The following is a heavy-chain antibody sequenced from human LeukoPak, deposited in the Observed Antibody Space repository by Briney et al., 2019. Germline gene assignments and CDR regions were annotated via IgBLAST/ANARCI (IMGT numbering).Heavy chain of an antibody. V-gene: IGHV3-20*04. D-gene: IGHD4-17*01. Sequence: GGSLRLSXAASGFTFSDYGMSWVRQAPGKGLEWVSGITWNGGSTAYADSVRGRFTISRDSAKNSLYMQTNSLRAEDTALYYCARGYGQSGLFYWGKGTTVTVSS. CDR1: GFTFSDYG. CDR2: ITWNGGST. CDR3: ARGYGQSGLFY. J-gene: IGHJ6*04.